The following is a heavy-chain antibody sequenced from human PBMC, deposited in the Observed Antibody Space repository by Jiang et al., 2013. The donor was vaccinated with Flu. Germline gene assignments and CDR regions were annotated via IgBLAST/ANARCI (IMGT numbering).Heavy chain of an antibody. CDR3: AGGRMDTLSYDY. D-gene: IGHD5-18*01. Sequence: LLKPSETLSLTCSVFGYSISSNYYWGWIRQPPGKGLEWIGSIFHSGSTYYNPSLRSRLTISVDTSKNQFSLKFRSVTAADTAVYYCAGGRMDTLSYDYWGQGTLVTVSS. J-gene: IGHJ4*02. CDR2: IFHSGST. V-gene: IGHV4-38-2*02. CDR1: GYSISSNYY.